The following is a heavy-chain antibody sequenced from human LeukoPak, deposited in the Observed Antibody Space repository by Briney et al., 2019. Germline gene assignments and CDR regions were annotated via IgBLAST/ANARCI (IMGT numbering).Heavy chain of an antibody. CDR3: ARGLRGYRYGPDWFDP. CDR1: GFTFSSYS. D-gene: IGHD5-18*01. J-gene: IGHJ5*02. Sequence: GGSLRLSCADSGFTFSSYSMNWVRQAPGKGLEWLSYISYNSGTISYADSVKGRFTVSRDDAANSLYLQMTSLRVEDTAVYYCARGLRGYRYGPDWFDPWGQGTLVTVSS. V-gene: IGHV3-48*04. CDR2: ISYNSGTI.